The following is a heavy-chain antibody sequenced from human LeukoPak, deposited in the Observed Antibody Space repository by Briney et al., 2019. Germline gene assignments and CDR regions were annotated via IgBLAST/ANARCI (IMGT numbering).Heavy chain of an antibody. Sequence: GGSLRLSCAASGFTFSSYWMHWVRQAPGKGLVWVSRINSDGSSTSYADSVKGRFTISRDNAKNSLYLQMNSLRAEDTAMYYCARGGDGYNSDLDYWGQGTLVTVSS. CDR1: GFTFSSYW. D-gene: IGHD5-24*01. V-gene: IGHV3-74*01. J-gene: IGHJ4*02. CDR3: ARGGDGYNSDLDY. CDR2: INSDGSST.